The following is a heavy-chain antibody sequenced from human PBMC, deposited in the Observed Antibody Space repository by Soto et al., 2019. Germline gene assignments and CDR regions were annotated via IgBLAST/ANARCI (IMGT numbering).Heavy chain of an antibody. CDR1: GGSFSGYY. V-gene: IGHV4-34*01. Sequence: LSLTCAVYGGSFSGYYWSWIRQPPGKGLEWIGEINHSGSTNYNPSLKSRVTISVDTSKNQFSLKLSSVTAADTAVYYCARGGSRVGYCSGGSCYDNYYYYMDVWGKGTTVTVS. D-gene: IGHD2-15*01. CDR2: INHSGST. J-gene: IGHJ6*03. CDR3: ARGGSRVGYCSGGSCYDNYYYYMDV.